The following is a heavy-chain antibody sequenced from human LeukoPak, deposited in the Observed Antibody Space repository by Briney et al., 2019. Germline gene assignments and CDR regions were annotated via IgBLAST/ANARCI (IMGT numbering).Heavy chain of an antibody. CDR3: ARARGDYGDYQYFQH. J-gene: IGHJ1*01. Sequence: SETLSLTCAVYGGSFSGYYWSWIRQPPGKGLEWIGETNHSGSTNYNPSLKSRVTISVDTSKNQFSLKLSSVTAADTAVYYCARARGDYGDYQYFQHWGQGTLVTVSS. V-gene: IGHV4-34*01. CDR2: TNHSGST. D-gene: IGHD4-17*01. CDR1: GGSFSGYY.